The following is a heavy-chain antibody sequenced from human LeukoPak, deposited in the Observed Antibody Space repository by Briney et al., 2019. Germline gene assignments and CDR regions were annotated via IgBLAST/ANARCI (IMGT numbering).Heavy chain of an antibody. CDR1: GGSFSGYY. V-gene: IGHV4-34*01. J-gene: IGHJ4*02. CDR3: ARVGGRQLVFDQFDY. D-gene: IGHD6-6*01. Sequence: KTSETLSLTCAVYGGSFSGYYWSWIRQPPGKGLEWIGEINHSGSTNYNPSLKSRVTISVDTSKNQFSLKLSSVTAADTAVYYCARVGGRQLVFDQFDYWGQGTLVTVSS. CDR2: INHSGST.